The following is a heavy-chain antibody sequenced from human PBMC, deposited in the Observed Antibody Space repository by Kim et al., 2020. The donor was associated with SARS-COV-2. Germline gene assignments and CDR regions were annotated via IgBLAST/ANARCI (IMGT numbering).Heavy chain of an antibody. J-gene: IGHJ4*02. V-gene: IGHV3-53*01. D-gene: IGHD5-18*01. CDR3: ARAHSGYSYGLIDY. Sequence: ADSVKGRFTISRDNSKNTLYLQMNSLRAEDTAVYYCARAHSGYSYGLIDYWGQGTLVTVSS.